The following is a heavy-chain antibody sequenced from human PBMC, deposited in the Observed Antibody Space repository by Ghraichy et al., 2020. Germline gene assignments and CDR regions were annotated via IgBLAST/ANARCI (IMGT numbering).Heavy chain of an antibody. CDR2: IYYSGST. CDR1: GGSISSYY. V-gene: IGHV4-59*08. Sequence: SETLSLTCTVSGGSISSYYWSWIRQPPGKGLEWIGYIYYSGSTNYSPSLRSRVTISLDTSKNQFSLKLSSVTAADTAVYYCARHAYSSGWYYFDYWGQGTLVTVSS. D-gene: IGHD6-19*01. J-gene: IGHJ4*02. CDR3: ARHAYSSGWYYFDY.